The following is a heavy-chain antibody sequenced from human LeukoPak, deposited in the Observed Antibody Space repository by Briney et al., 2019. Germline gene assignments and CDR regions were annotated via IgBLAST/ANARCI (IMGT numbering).Heavy chain of an antibody. CDR2: IYYSGST. CDR1: GGSIRIYY. V-gene: IGHV4-59*01. Sequence: SETLSLTCTVSGGSIRIYYWIWIRQPPGKGLEWIGYIYYSGSTNYNPSLKMRVTITGDTSKNQFSLKLSSVTAVDTAVYYCARDVGDYLLGIWGQGTMVTVSS. CDR3: ARDVGDYLLGI. J-gene: IGHJ3*02. D-gene: IGHD4-17*01.